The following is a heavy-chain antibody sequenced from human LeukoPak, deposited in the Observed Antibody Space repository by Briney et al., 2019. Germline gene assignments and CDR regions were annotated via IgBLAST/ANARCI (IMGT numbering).Heavy chain of an antibody. CDR2: ISSSAGST. J-gene: IGHJ4*02. V-gene: IGHV3-23*01. D-gene: IGHD6-13*01. CDR3: AKAKGGSWYDFDC. Sequence: GGSLRLSCAASEFTFSSYAMSWVRQAPGKGLEWVSVISSSAGSTYYADSVQGRFTISRDNSINTLYPQMNSLRAEDTAVYYCAKAKGGSWYDFDCWGQGTLVTVSS. CDR1: EFTFSSYA.